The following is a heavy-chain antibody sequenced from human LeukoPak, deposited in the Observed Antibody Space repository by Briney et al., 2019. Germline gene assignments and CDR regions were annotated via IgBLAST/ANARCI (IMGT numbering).Heavy chain of an antibody. CDR1: GLTLSDYY. V-gene: IGHV3-11*01. CDR3: AIVRGTSCFDP. D-gene: IGHD2-2*01. Sequence: GRSLRLSRAPSGLTLSDYYTSWIRQAPRKRVERGSYISSSGSTIYYGDCVKGRFTISRDNAKNSLYLQMYSLRAEDTAVYYCAIVRGTSCFDPWGQGTLVTVSS. CDR2: ISSSGSTI. J-gene: IGHJ5*02.